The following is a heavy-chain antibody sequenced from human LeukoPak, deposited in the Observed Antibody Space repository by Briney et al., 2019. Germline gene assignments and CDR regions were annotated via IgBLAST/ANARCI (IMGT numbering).Heavy chain of an antibody. V-gene: IGHV3-21*01. J-gene: IGHJ6*04. CDR3: AELGITMIGGV. CDR2: ISNIGNHI. Sequence: SGGSLRLSCAASGFTFSRYTMDWVRQAPGKGLEWVSSISNIGNHIYFAGSVKGRFTISIDNSKNSLYLQMNSLRAEDTAVYYCAELGITMIGGVWGKGTTVTISS. D-gene: IGHD3-10*02. CDR1: GFTFSRYT.